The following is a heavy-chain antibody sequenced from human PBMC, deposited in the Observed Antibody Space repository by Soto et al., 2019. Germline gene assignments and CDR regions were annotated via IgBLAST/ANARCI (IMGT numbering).Heavy chain of an antibody. Sequence: QITLKESGPTLVKPTQTLTLTCTFSGFSLSTSGVGVGWIRQPPGKALERLALIYWDDDKRYSPSLKSRLTITKDTSKNQVVLTMTNMDPVDTSTYYCAHAIYDSSGYYYGVAAFDIWGQGTMVTVSS. V-gene: IGHV2-5*02. D-gene: IGHD3-22*01. CDR1: GFSLSTSGVG. J-gene: IGHJ3*02. CDR3: AHAIYDSSGYYYGVAAFDI. CDR2: IYWDDDK.